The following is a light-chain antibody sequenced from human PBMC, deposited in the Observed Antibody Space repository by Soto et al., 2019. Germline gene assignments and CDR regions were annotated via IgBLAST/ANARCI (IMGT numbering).Light chain of an antibody. CDR3: QQHTNYPWT. J-gene: IGKJ1*01. CDR2: KTC. CDR1: QSINSW. V-gene: IGKV1-5*03. Sequence: DIQMTQSPSALSASIGCRGTITCRANQSINSWLAWYQQKQGKTPKLLIYKTCMIAGGVPSRISGNGSGTEFTLTISSLQPDDFATYYCQQHTNYPWTFGQGTKVDIK.